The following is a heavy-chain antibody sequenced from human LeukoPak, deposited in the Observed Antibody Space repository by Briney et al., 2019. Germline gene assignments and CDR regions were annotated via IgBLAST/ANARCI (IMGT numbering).Heavy chain of an antibody. Sequence: SQTLSLTCSVSGGSISSESYYWSWIRQPPGKGLEWIGNIYYTGSTKYNPSLKSRVIISVDTSKNQLPLKLSSVTAADTAVYYCARGIDYGDYAEIGWFDPWGQGTLVTVSS. J-gene: IGHJ5*02. V-gene: IGHV4-61*01. CDR2: IYYTGST. CDR3: ARGIDYGDYAEIGWFDP. D-gene: IGHD4-17*01. CDR1: GGSISSESYY.